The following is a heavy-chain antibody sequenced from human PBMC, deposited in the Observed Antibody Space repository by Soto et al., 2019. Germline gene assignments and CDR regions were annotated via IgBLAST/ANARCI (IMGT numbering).Heavy chain of an antibody. CDR1: GFTFSDYY. V-gene: IGHV3-11*01. CDR2: ISSSGSTI. J-gene: IGHJ6*02. Sequence: QVQLVESGGGLAKPGGSLRLSCAASGFTFSDYYMSWIRQAPGKGLEWVSYISSSGSTIYYADSVKGRFTISRDNAKNSLYLQMNSLRAEDTAVYYCAKYSSGWYTYYYYGMDVWGQGTTVTVSS. CDR3: AKYSSGWYTYYYYGMDV. D-gene: IGHD6-19*01.